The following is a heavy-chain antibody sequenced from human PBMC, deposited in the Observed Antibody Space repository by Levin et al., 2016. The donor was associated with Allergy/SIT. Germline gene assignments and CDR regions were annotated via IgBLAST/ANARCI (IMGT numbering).Heavy chain of an antibody. CDR2: FDYKGTT. Sequence: SETLSLTCTVSGDSITTVNYWWGWIRQSPGKGLEWIGSFDYKGTTQYNPSLNSRVTISIDTSKNQFSLRLTSVTAADTAVYYCAVGQVFYNSSWYFDLWGRGTLVTVSS. J-gene: IGHJ2*01. CDR1: GDSITTVNYW. V-gene: IGHV4-39*01. D-gene: IGHD1-20*01. CDR3: AVGQVFYNSSWYFDL.